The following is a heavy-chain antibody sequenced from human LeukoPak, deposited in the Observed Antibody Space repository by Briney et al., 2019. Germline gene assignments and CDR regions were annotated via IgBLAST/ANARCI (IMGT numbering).Heavy chain of an antibody. Sequence: GGSLRLSCAASGFTFSSYAMHWVRQAPGKGLEWVAVISYNGSNKYYADSVKGRFTISRDNSKNALYLQMNSLRAEDTAVYYCARVDHVDIVATITYGADDAFDIWGQGTMVTVSS. CDR2: ISYNGSNK. V-gene: IGHV3-30*04. J-gene: IGHJ3*02. CDR1: GFTFSSYA. D-gene: IGHD5-12*01. CDR3: ARVDHVDIVATITYGADDAFDI.